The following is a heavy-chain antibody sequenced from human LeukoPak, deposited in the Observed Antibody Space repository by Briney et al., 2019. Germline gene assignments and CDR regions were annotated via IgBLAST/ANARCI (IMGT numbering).Heavy chain of an antibody. Sequence: GGSLRLSCAASGFTSDDYAMHWVRQAPGKGLEWVSGINWNSYSIGYADSVRGRFTISRDNAKNSLYLQMDSLRAEDTAFYYCAKDLYSTRWSGGDYWGQGTLVTVSS. V-gene: IGHV3-9*02. D-gene: IGHD2-2*01. CDR2: INWNSYSI. J-gene: IGHJ4*02. CDR1: GFTSDDYA. CDR3: AKDLYSTRWSGGDY.